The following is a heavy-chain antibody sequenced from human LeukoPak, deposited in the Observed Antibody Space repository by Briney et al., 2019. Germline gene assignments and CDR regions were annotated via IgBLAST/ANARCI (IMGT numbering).Heavy chain of an antibody. V-gene: IGHV3-30*14. CDR2: ISYDGSNK. Sequence: GGSLRLSCAASGFTFSSYALHWVRQAPGKGLEWVAVISYDGSNKYYADSVKGRFTISRDNSKNTLYLQMGSLRAEDMAVYYCARGPNYDILTGTHFDYWGQGTLVTVSS. CDR3: ARGPNYDILTGTHFDY. D-gene: IGHD3-9*01. CDR1: GFTFSSYA. J-gene: IGHJ4*02.